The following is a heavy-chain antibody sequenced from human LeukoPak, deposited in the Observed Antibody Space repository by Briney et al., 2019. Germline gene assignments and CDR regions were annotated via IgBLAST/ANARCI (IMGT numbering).Heavy chain of an antibody. J-gene: IGHJ4*02. Sequence: GASVKVSCKASGYTFTSYDISWVRQAPGQGLEWMGWISASNGNTNYAQILQGRVTLTTDTSTSTAYMELRSLRSDDTAVYYCARVDVWELRIPYYFDYWGQGTLVTVSS. D-gene: IGHD1-26*01. V-gene: IGHV1-18*01. CDR1: GYTFTSYD. CDR2: ISASNGNT. CDR3: ARVDVWELRIPYYFDY.